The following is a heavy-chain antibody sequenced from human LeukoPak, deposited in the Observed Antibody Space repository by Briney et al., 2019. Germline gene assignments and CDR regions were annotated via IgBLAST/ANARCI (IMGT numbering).Heavy chain of an antibody. CDR1: GVSISSSSYY. J-gene: IGHJ4*01. Sequence: KASETLSLTCTVSGVSISSSSYYWGWIRQPPGKELEWIGSIYYSESTYYNSSLKSRVTISVDTSKNQVSLKLNSVTAADSAMYYCAKSGGYGLIDYWGQGTLVTVSS. D-gene: IGHD1-26*01. CDR3: AKSGGYGLIDY. V-gene: IGHV4-39*01. CDR2: IYYSEST.